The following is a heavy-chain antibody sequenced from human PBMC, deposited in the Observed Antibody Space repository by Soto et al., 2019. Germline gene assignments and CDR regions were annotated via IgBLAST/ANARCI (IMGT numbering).Heavy chain of an antibody. CDR2: IKEDGSAK. Sequence: EVQLVESGGGLVQPGGSLRLSCAASGFTFSTSWMSWVRQAPGKGLEWVANIKEDGSAKYYVDSVKGRFTISRDNAKNSLYLQMNSLRSEDTAVYYCARARGWYALDYWGQGTLVPVSS. CDR1: GFTFSTSW. J-gene: IGHJ4*02. D-gene: IGHD6-19*01. CDR3: ARARGWYALDY. V-gene: IGHV3-7*01.